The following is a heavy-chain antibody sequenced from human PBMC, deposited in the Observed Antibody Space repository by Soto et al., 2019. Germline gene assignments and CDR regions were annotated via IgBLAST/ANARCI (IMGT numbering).Heavy chain of an antibody. CDR2: IYYSGST. D-gene: IGHD2-2*02. V-gene: IGHV4-59*01. Sequence: SETLSLTCTVSGGSISSYYWSWIRQPPGKGLEWIGYIYYSGSTNYNPSLKSRVTISVDTSKNQFSLKLSSVTAVDTAVYYCARGYCSSTSCYKGSFDYWGQGTLVTVSS. J-gene: IGHJ4*02. CDR1: GGSISSYY. CDR3: ARGYCSSTSCYKGSFDY.